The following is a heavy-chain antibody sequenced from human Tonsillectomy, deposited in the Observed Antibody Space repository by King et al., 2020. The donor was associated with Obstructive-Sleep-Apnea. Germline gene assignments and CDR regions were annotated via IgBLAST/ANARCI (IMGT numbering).Heavy chain of an antibody. CDR3: AKTRGYGDPKAPLHY. J-gene: IGHJ4*02. CDR2: ISYDGSNK. V-gene: IGHV3-30*18. D-gene: IGHD4-17*01. Sequence: VQLVESGGGVVQPGRSLRLSCAASGFTFSSYGMHWVRQAPGKGLEWVAVISYDGSNKYYADSVKGRFTISRDNSKNTLYLQMNSLRAEDTAVYYCAKTRGYGDPKAPLHYWGQGTLVTVSS. CDR1: GFTFSSYG.